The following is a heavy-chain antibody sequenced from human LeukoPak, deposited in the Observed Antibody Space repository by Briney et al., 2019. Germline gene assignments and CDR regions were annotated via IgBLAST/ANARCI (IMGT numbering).Heavy chain of an antibody. CDR2: IYTSGST. V-gene: IGHV4-4*09. CDR1: GGSISSYY. Sequence: SETLSLTCTVSGGSISSYYWSWIRQPPGKGLEWIGYIYTSGSTNYNPSLKSRVTISVDTSKNQFSLKLSSVTAADTAVYYCARRYSRGYFDYWGQGTLVTVAS. D-gene: IGHD6-13*01. CDR3: ARRYSRGYFDY. J-gene: IGHJ4*02.